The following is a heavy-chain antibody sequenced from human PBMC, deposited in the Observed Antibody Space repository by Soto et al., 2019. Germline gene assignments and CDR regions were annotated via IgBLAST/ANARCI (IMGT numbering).Heavy chain of an antibody. CDR1: GFTFSSYS. D-gene: IGHD3-3*01. CDR3: ARDLGGGRYDFWSGSHGWFDP. V-gene: IGHV3-21*01. CDR2: ISSSSSYI. Sequence: EVQLVESGGGLVKPGGSLRLSCAASGFTFSSYSMNWVRQAPGKGLEWVSSISSSSSYIYYADSVKGRFTISRDNAKTSLYLQMNSLRAEDTAVYYCARDLGGGRYDFWSGSHGWFDPWGQGTLVTVSS. J-gene: IGHJ5*02.